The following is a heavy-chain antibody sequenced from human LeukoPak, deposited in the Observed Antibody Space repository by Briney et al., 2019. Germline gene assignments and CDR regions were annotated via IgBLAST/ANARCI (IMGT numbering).Heavy chain of an antibody. CDR2: INAGNGNT. D-gene: IGHD3-22*01. J-gene: IGHJ4*02. V-gene: IGHV1-3*01. CDR3: ASNYYDSSGYYSLDY. Sequence: GASVKVSCKASGYTFTIYAMHWVRQAPGQRLEWMGWINAGNGNTKYSQKFQGRVTITRDTSASTAYMELSSLRSEDTAVYYCASNYYDSSGYYSLDYWGQGTLVTVSS. CDR1: GYTFTIYA.